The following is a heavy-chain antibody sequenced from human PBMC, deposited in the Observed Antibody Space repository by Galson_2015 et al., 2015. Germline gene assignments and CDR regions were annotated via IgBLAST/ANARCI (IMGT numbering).Heavy chain of an antibody. J-gene: IGHJ4*02. D-gene: IGHD2-2*02. CDR1: GYTFTGYY. CDR3: ARDRVRCSSTSCYTLGY. Sequence: SVKVSCKASGYTFTGYYMHWVRQAPGQGLEWMGWINPNSGGTNYAQKFQGWVTMTRDTSISTAYMELSRLRSDDTAVYYCARDRVRCSSTSCYTLGYWGQGTLVTVSS. CDR2: INPNSGGT. V-gene: IGHV1-2*04.